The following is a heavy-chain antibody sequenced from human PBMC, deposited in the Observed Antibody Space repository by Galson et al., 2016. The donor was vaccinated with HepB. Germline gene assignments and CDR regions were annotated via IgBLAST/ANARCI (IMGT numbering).Heavy chain of an antibody. CDR2: ISGDGTGT. CDR3: ARFTQQWLDRVYYFDY. CDR1: GFTFSIYA. J-gene: IGHJ4*02. V-gene: IGHV3-23*01. Sequence: SLRLSCAASGFTFSIYAMSWVRQAPGKGLEWVSAISGDGTGTYYAGSVQGRFTSSRDRSKNTLYLQMNSLRADDTAVYYCARFTQQWLDRVYYFDYWGQGTLVTASS. D-gene: IGHD6-19*01.